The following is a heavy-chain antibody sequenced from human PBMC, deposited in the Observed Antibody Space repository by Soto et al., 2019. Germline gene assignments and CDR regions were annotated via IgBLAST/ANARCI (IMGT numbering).Heavy chain of an antibody. CDR2: IDSDDGTT. V-gene: IGHV3-11*01. CDR1: GFDFGDYY. D-gene: IGHD6-13*01. J-gene: IGHJ4*02. Sequence: PGGSLSLSCTASGFDFGDYYMSWIRQAPGKGLEWVSYIDSDDGTTYYTDSVKGRFTISRDNAKNSLYLQMNSLRVEDTALYYCVRPYYSSSWFPFDRWGQGTLVTVSS. CDR3: VRPYYSSSWFPFDR.